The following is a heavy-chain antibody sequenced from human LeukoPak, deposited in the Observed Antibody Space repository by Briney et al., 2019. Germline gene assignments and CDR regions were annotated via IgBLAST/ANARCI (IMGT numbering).Heavy chain of an antibody. CDR2: IYPGDSDT. D-gene: IGHD3-10*01. CDR3: ARHKALLWFGELFPDAFDI. CDR1: GCSFTSYW. V-gene: IGHV5-51*01. J-gene: IGHJ3*02. Sequence: GESLQISCKGSGCSFTSYWIGWVRQMPGKGLEWMGIIYPGDSDTRYSPSLQGQVTISADKSISTAYLQWSSLKASDTAMYYCARHKALLWFGELFPDAFDIWGQGTMVTVSS.